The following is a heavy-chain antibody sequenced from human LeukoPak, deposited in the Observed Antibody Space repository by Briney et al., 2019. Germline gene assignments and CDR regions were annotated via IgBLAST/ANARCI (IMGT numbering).Heavy chain of an antibody. Sequence: GGSLRLSCAASGSTFSSYAMHWVRQAPGKGLEWVAVISYDGSNKYYADSVKGRFTISRDNSKNTLYLQMNSLRAEDTAVYYCAREVAVAGLYFDYWGQGTLVTVSS. CDR2: ISYDGSNK. D-gene: IGHD6-19*01. J-gene: IGHJ4*02. V-gene: IGHV3-30*04. CDR1: GSTFSSYA. CDR3: AREVAVAGLYFDY.